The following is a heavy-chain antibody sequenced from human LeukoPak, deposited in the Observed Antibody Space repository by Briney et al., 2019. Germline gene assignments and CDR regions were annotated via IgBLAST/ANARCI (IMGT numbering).Heavy chain of an antibody. Sequence: SETLSLTCSVSGGSINSYDWSWIRPPPGKGLEWIGWVSYTGTTYFNPSLKSRVTISVDTSKNQFSLRLTSVTAADTAVFFCARNVGGLRGFDYWGQGTLVTVSS. CDR2: VSYTGTT. CDR3: ARNVGGLRGFDY. D-gene: IGHD2-15*01. J-gene: IGHJ4*02. CDR1: GGSINSYD. V-gene: IGHV4-59*01.